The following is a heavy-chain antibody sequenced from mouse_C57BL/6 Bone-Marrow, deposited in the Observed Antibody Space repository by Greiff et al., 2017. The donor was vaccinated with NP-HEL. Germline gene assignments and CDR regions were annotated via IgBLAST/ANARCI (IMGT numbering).Heavy chain of an antibody. CDR1: GFTFSSYG. D-gene: IGHD1-1*01. V-gene: IGHV5-6*01. CDR2: ISSGGSYT. CDR3: ARPITLDY. J-gene: IGHJ4*01. Sequence: EVQVVESGGDLVKPGGSLKLSCAASGFTFSSYGMSWVRQTPDKRLEWVATISSGGSYTYYPDSVKGRFTISRDNAKNTLYLQMSSLKSEDTAMYYCARPITLDYWGKGTSVTVSS.